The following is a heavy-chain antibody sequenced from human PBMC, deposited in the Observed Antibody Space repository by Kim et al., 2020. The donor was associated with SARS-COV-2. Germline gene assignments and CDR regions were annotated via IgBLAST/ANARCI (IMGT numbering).Heavy chain of an antibody. D-gene: IGHD4-17*01. Sequence: GESLKISCKGSGYSFTSYWIGWVRQMPGKGLEWMGIIYPGDSDTRYSPSFQGQVTISADKSISTAYLQWSSLKASDTAMYYCARRAVTTPGYYYYGMDVWGQGTTVTVSS. CDR2: IYPGDSDT. CDR3: ARRAVTTPGYYYYGMDV. CDR1: GYSFTSYW. J-gene: IGHJ6*02. V-gene: IGHV5-51*01.